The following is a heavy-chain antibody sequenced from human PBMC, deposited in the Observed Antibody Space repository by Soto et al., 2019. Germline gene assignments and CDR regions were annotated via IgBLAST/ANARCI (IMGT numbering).Heavy chain of an antibody. Sequence: QVQLVESGGGLVKPGGSLRLSCAASGFTFSDYYMSWIRQAPGKGLEWVSYISSSSSYTNYADSVKGRFTISRDNAKNSLYLQMNSLRAEDTAVYYCARDLPGYSGYYYVYYYYGMDVWGQGTTVTVSS. V-gene: IGHV3-11*05. J-gene: IGHJ6*02. D-gene: IGHD5-12*01. CDR1: GFTFSDYY. CDR3: ARDLPGYSGYYYVYYYYGMDV. CDR2: ISSSSSYT.